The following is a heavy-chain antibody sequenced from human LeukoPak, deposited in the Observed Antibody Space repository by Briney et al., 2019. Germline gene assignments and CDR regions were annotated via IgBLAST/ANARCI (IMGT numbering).Heavy chain of an antibody. V-gene: IGHV3-23*01. J-gene: IGHJ4*02. Sequence: GGTLRLSCAASGFTFSSYGMSWVRQAPGKGLEWVSAISGSGGSTYYADSVKGRFTISRDNSKNTLYLQMNSLRAEDTAVYYCAKDDYGDYVTRAPSIDYWGQGTLVTVSS. CDR1: GFTFSSYG. CDR2: ISGSGGST. D-gene: IGHD4-17*01. CDR3: AKDDYGDYVTRAPSIDY.